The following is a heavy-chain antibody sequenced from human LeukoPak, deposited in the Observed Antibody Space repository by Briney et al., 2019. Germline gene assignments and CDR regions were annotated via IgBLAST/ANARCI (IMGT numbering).Heavy chain of an antibody. D-gene: IGHD6-6*01. Sequence: GGSLRLSCAASGFTVSSNYMSWVRQAPGKGLEWVSVIYSGGSTYYADSVKGRFTISRDNSKNTLYLQMNSLRAEDTAVYYCARVIRGKYNSSSLYFDYWGQGTLVTVSS. J-gene: IGHJ4*02. CDR3: ARVIRGKYNSSSLYFDY. CDR2: IYSGGST. V-gene: IGHV3-66*01. CDR1: GFTVSSNY.